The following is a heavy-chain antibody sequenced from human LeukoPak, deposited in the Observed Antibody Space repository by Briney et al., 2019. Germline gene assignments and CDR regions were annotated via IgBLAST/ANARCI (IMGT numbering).Heavy chain of an antibody. D-gene: IGHD3-16*02. CDR2: ISSSSSYT. J-gene: IGHJ1*01. V-gene: IGHV3-11*05. Sequence: AGGSLRLSCAASGFTFSDYYMSWIRQAPGKGLEWVSYISSSSSYTNYADSVKGRFTISRDSAKNSLYLQMNSLRAEDTAVYYCARDQFYDYVWGSYRKGGFQHWGQGTLVTVSS. CDR1: GFTFSDYY. CDR3: ARDQFYDYVWGSYRKGGFQH.